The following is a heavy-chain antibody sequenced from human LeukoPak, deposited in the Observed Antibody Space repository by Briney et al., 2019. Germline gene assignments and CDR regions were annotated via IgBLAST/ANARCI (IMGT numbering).Heavy chain of an antibody. J-gene: IGHJ5*02. D-gene: IGHD2-15*01. CDR3: ASDRIAGAATDWFEA. V-gene: IGHV3-30*04. CDR2: ISYDGRDE. Sequence: GGSLRLSCAASGFTLSSHAMHWVRQAPGMGLEWVAVISYDGRDEYYADSVKGRFTVSRDNSRNTLYLQMNSLRPEDTAVFYCASDRIAGAATDWFEAWGQGTLVTV. CDR1: GFTLSSHA.